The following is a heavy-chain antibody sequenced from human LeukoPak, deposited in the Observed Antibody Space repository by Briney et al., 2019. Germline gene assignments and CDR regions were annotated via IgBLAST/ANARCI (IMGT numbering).Heavy chain of an antibody. CDR1: GFTFSSYG. V-gene: IGHV3-33*01. J-gene: IGHJ4*02. Sequence: GRSLRLSCAASGFTFSSYGMHWVRQAPGKGLEWVAVIWYDGSNKYYADSVKGRFTISRDNSKNTLYLQMYSLRAEDTAVYYCAAQRFIVGATNDYWGQGTLVTVSS. CDR3: AAQRFIVGATNDY. CDR2: IWYDGSNK. D-gene: IGHD1-26*01.